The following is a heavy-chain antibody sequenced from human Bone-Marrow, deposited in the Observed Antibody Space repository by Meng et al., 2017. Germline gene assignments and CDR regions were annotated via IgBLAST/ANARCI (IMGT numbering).Heavy chain of an antibody. V-gene: IGHV3-30*04. CDR2: ISYDGSNK. J-gene: IGHJ4*02. CDR1: GFTFSSYA. CDR3: ARDRGGSYIIDY. D-gene: IGHD1-26*01. Sequence: LSLTCAASGFTFSSYAMHWVRQAPGKGLEWVAVISYDGSNKYYADSVKGRFTISRDNSKNTLYLQMNSLRAEDTAVYDCARDRGGSYIIDYWGQGTLVTVSS.